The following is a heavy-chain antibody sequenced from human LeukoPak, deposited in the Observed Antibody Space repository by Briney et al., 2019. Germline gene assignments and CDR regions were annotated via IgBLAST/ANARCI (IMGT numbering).Heavy chain of an antibody. V-gene: IGHV1-69*05. CDR1: GGTFSSYA. Sequence: GASVKVSCKASGGTFSSYAISWVRQAPGQGLEWMGGIIPIFGTANYAQKFQGRVTITTDESTSTAYMELSSLRSEDTAVYYCARSDFVRGVTTYKFDYWGQGTLVTVSS. CDR2: IIPIFGTA. D-gene: IGHD3-10*01. CDR3: ARSDFVRGVTTYKFDY. J-gene: IGHJ4*02.